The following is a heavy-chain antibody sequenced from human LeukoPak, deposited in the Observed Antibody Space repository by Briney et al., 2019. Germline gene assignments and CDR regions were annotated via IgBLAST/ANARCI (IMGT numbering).Heavy chain of an antibody. CDR2: INSDGSSI. CDR1: GFTFSRYW. V-gene: IGHV3-74*03. CDR3: GRGSGVADY. D-gene: IGHD7-27*01. J-gene: IGHJ4*02. Sequence: GGSLRLSRVASGFTFSRYWMHWVRQAPGKGLVWVSRINSDGSSITYADSVKGRFTISRDNAKNTLYLQMTSLRVEDTVVYYCGRGSGVADYWGQGALVTVSS.